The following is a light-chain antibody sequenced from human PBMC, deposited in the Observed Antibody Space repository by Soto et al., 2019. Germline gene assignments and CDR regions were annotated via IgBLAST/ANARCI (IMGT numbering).Light chain of an antibody. CDR3: SSYTSSSPGV. Sequence: QSALTQPASVSGSPGQSTTISCTGTSSDVGGYNYVSWYQQHPGKAPKLMIYDVSNRPSGVSNRFSGSKSGNTASLTISGLQAEDEADYYCSSYTSSSPGVFGTGTKLTVL. CDR1: SSDVGGYNY. CDR2: DVS. V-gene: IGLV2-14*01. J-gene: IGLJ1*01.